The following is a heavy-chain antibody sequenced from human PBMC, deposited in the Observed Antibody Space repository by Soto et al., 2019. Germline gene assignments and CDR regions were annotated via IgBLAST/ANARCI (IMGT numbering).Heavy chain of an antibody. CDR2: IGSNAEST. D-gene: IGHD3-22*01. J-gene: IGHJ4*02. V-gene: IGHV3-23*01. CDR1: GFTFSSYA. Sequence: EVQLLESGGGSVQPGGSLRLSCAASGFTFSSYAMNWVRQAPGKGLEWVSVIGSNAESTYYADPVKGRFTISRDNSKNTLFLQMNSLRAEDTAVYYCVKALGISCYSGSGSWGQGTLVTVSS. CDR3: VKALGISCYSGSGS.